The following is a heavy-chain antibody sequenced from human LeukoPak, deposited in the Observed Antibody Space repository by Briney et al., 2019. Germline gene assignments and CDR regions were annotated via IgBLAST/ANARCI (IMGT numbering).Heavy chain of an antibody. D-gene: IGHD3/OR15-3a*01. CDR2: ISGSGSDT. CDR3: AKRGVVIRVILVGFHKEAYYFES. V-gene: IGHV3-23*01. CDR1: GFTFSSYA. J-gene: IGHJ4*02. Sequence: GGSLRLSCAASGFTFSSYAMSWVRQAPGKGLEWVSTISGSGSDTYYADSVKGRFTISRDHSENTLYLQMNSLGAEDTAIYYCAKRGVVIRVILVGFHKEAYYFESWGQGALVTVSS.